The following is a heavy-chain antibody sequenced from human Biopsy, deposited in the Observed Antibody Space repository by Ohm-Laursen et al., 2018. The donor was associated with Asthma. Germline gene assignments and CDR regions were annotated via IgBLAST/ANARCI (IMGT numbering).Heavy chain of an antibody. V-gene: IGHV1-69*13. Sequence: SVKVSCKISGYSLTDLSMHWVRQAPGQGLEWLGGIMTVFGTTNYAQKFQGRVTVTADESTSTAYMEVTSLRSEDTAIYYCARCQVGYSSGWSLLLKKIYYSGMDVWGQGTAVTVSS. D-gene: IGHD6-19*01. CDR1: GYSLTDLS. J-gene: IGHJ6*02. CDR3: ARCQVGYSSGWSLLLKKIYYSGMDV. CDR2: IMTVFGTT.